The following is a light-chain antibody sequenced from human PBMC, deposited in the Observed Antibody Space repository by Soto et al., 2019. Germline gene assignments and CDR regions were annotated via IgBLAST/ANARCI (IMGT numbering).Light chain of an antibody. Sequence: DIQMTQSPSSLSASVGDSVSITCRTSQTINNYLNWYQQKPGKAPKLLIDVASTLQGGVPSRFSGSGSGTEFSLTISSLQPEDSATYYCQQSYSTLFTFGPGTKVDVK. J-gene: IGKJ3*01. CDR3: QQSYSTLFT. V-gene: IGKV1-39*01. CDR1: QTINNY. CDR2: VAS.